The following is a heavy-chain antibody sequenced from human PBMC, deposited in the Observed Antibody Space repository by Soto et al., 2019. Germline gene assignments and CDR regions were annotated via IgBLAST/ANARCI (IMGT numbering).Heavy chain of an antibody. Sequence: GSLRLSCAAPGFTFSSYGMHWVRQAPGKGLEWVAVISYDGSNKYYADSVKGRFTISRDNSKNTLYLQMNSLRAEDTAVYYCAKDIVLMVYAISPDYWGQGTPVTVSS. V-gene: IGHV3-30*18. D-gene: IGHD2-8*01. CDR3: AKDIVLMVYAISPDY. CDR2: ISYDGSNK. J-gene: IGHJ4*02. CDR1: GFTFSSYG.